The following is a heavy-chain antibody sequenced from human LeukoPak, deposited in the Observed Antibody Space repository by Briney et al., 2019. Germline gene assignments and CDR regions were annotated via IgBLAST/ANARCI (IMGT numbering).Heavy chain of an antibody. CDR2: IYPGDSDT. D-gene: IGHD3-10*01. V-gene: IGHV5-51*01. J-gene: IGHJ3*02. Sequence: GESLKIPCKGSRYNLTSYWIGWVRPMPGKGLEGMGIIYPGDSDTRYSPSFQGQVTISADKSISTAYLQWSSLKASDTDMYYCHGGWFGELTGRHDIWGQGTMVTVSS. CDR3: HGGWFGELTGRHDI. CDR1: RYNLTSYW.